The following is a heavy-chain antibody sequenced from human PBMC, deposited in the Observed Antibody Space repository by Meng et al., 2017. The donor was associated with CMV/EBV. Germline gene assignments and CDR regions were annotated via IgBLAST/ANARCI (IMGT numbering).Heavy chain of an antibody. D-gene: IGHD3-10*01. CDR3: AKIITMVRGGFDY. J-gene: IGHJ4*02. Sequence: GGSLRLSCAASGFTFSSYAMSWVRQAPGKGLEWVSAISGSGGSTYYADSVKGRFTISRDSSKNTLYLQMNSLRAEDTAVYYCAKIITMVRGGFDYWGQGTLVTVSS. V-gene: IGHV3-23*01. CDR2: ISGSGGST. CDR1: GFTFSSYA.